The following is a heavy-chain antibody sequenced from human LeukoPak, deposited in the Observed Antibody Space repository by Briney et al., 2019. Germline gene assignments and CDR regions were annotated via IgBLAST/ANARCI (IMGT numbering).Heavy chain of an antibody. V-gene: IGHV3-74*01. CDR1: GFTFSSYW. CDR3: ARPYDLDWFDP. Sequence: GGSLRLSCAASGFTFSSYWMHWVRQAPGKELGWVSCINSDGSSTSYADSVKGRFTISRDNAKITLYLQMNSLRAEDTAVYYCARPYDLDWFDPWGQGTLVTVSS. D-gene: IGHD3-3*01. CDR2: INSDGSST. J-gene: IGHJ5*02.